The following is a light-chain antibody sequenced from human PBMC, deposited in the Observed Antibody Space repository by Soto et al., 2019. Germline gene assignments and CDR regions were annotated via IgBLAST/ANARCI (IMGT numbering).Light chain of an antibody. CDR1: SGIIASNY. Sequence: NFMLTQPHSVSESPGKTVTISCTRSSGIIASNYVQWYQQRPGSAPTTVIFEDYQRPSGVPDRFFGSIDISSNSASLTISGMKTEDEGDYYCQSYDSSIVVFGGGTKLTVL. V-gene: IGLV6-57*03. J-gene: IGLJ2*01. CDR2: EDY. CDR3: QSYDSSIVV.